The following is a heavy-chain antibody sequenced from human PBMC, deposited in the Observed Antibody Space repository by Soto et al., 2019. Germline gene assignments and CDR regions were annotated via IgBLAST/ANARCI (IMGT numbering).Heavy chain of an antibody. CDR1: GFTFSSYA. D-gene: IGHD3-22*01. CDR3: AKEYYYDSSGYFTTLFLFDY. V-gene: IGHV3-23*01. J-gene: IGHJ4*02. Sequence: PGGSLRLSCAASGFTFSSYAMSWVRQAPGKGLEWVSAISGSGGSTYYADSVKGRFTISRDNSKNTLYLQMNSLRAEDTAVYYCAKEYYYDSSGYFTTLFLFDYWGQGTLVTVSS. CDR2: ISGSGGST.